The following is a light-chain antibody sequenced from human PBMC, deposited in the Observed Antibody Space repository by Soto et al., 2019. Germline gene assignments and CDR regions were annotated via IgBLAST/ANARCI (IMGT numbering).Light chain of an antibody. CDR3: QQYATSPWA. J-gene: IGKJ1*01. Sequence: EIVLTQSPGTLSLSPGERATLSCRASQSVSSSFLAWYQQKPGQAPRLLIYGASNRATGIPDRFSGRGSGTDFTLTISRLEPEDFAVYYCQQYATSPWAFGQGTKVAIE. CDR1: QSVSSSF. CDR2: GAS. V-gene: IGKV3-20*01.